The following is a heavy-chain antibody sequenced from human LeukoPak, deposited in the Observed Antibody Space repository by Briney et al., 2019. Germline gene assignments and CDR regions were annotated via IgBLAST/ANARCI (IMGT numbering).Heavy chain of an antibody. CDR2: IYHSGST. Sequence: PSETLSLTCTVSGGSISSYYWSWIRQPPGKGLEWIGYIYHSGSTYYNPSLKSRVTISVDRSKNQFSLKLSSVTAADTAVYYCARDGYGDYYFDYWGQGTLVTVSS. J-gene: IGHJ4*02. D-gene: IGHD4-17*01. V-gene: IGHV4-59*12. CDR1: GGSISSYY. CDR3: ARDGYGDYYFDY.